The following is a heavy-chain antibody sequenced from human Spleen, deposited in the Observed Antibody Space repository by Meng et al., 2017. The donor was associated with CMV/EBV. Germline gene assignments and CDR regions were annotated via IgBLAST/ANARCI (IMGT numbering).Heavy chain of an antibody. D-gene: IGHD6-19*01. CDR3: AKDITGGSSGWYGGDY. J-gene: IGHJ4*02. CDR1: GFTFSTYG. Sequence: GESLKISCAASGFTFSTYGMHWVRQAPGKGLEWVAVIWYDGSNKYYADSVKGRFTISRDNAKNSLYLQMNSLRAEDTALYYCAKDITGGSSGWYGGDYWGQGTVVTVSS. CDR2: IWYDGSNK. V-gene: IGHV3-33*03.